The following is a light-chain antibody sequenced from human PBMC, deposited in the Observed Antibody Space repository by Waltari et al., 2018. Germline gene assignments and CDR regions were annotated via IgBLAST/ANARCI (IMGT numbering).Light chain of an antibody. CDR1: QGISTS. CDR3: QQGDTSPPT. V-gene: IGKV1-12*01. Sequence: EIHMTQSPSSVSASVGDRLSMSCRACQGISTSLAWYQEKSGKAPSLLIYHSSTLQSGVPSRFSGAGTGTDFTLTINNLHPEDFATYFCQQGDTSPPTFGPGTKVELK. J-gene: IGKJ1*01. CDR2: HSS.